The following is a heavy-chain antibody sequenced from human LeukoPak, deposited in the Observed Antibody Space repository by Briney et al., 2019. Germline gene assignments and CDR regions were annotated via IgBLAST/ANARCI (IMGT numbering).Heavy chain of an antibody. J-gene: IGHJ4*02. V-gene: IGHV3-11*06. CDR1: GFTFSDYY. CDR2: ISSGSSYT. D-gene: IGHD4-11*01. CDR3: VRRSTITTSFDY. Sequence: PGGSLRLSCAASGFTFSDYYMSWMRQAPEKGLEWVSYISSGSSYTHYADSLKGRFTISRDNAKNSLYLQMNSLRGGDTAVYYCVRRSTITTSFDYWGQGALVTVSS.